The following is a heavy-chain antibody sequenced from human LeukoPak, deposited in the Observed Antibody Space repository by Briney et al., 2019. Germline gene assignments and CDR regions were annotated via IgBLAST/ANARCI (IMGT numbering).Heavy chain of an antibody. Sequence: PSETPSLTCTVSGGSISSYFWSWIRQPPGKGLEWIGYIYYSGNTNYNPSLKSRVTISVDTSKNQFSLKLSSVTAADTAVYYCARGHGGTAFDIWGQGTMVTVSS. CDR2: IYYSGNT. CDR1: GGSISSYF. V-gene: IGHV4-59*01. D-gene: IGHD3-16*01. CDR3: ARGHGGTAFDI. J-gene: IGHJ3*02.